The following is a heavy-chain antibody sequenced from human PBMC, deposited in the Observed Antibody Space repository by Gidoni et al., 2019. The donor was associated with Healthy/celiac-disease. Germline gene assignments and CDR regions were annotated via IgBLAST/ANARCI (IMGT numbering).Heavy chain of an antibody. CDR3: ARGWAPGIRYFDY. D-gene: IGHD3-10*01. CDR2: IDWDDDK. Sequence: QVTLRESGPALVKPKQTLTLTCTFDGFARSTSGMCVSWIRQPPGKALEWLALIDWDDDKYDSTSLKTRLTISKDTSKNQVVLTMTNMDPVDTATYYCARGWAPGIRYFDYWGQGTLVTVSS. CDR1: GFARSTSGMC. J-gene: IGHJ4*02. V-gene: IGHV2-70*01.